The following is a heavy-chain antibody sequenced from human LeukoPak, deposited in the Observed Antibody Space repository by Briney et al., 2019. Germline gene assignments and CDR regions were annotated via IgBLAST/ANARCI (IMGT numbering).Heavy chain of an antibody. CDR2: ISSSSSYI. CDR3: ARPKGVYAFDI. J-gene: IGHJ3*02. Sequence: GGSLRLSCAASGFTFSSYSMNWVRQAPGKGLEWVSSISSSSSYIYYADSVKGRFTISRDNAKNSLYLQMNSLRAEDTAVYYCARPKGVYAFDIWGQGTMVTVSS. V-gene: IGHV3-21*01. CDR1: GFTFSSYS. D-gene: IGHD3-10*01.